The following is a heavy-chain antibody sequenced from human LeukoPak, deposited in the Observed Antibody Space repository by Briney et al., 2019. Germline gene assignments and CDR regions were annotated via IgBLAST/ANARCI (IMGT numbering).Heavy chain of an antibody. V-gene: IGHV4-39*01. CDR2: INFSGTT. CDR1: GGSISSSRFF. Sequence: PSETLSLTCTVSGGSISSSRFFWAWIRQPPGKGLEWIGNINFSGTTYYNPSLKSRVTISVDTSNNQFSLMLSSVTAADTAVYYCARRIANRNWFDPWGQGTLVTVSS. D-gene: IGHD1/OR15-1a*01. CDR3: ARRIANRNWFDP. J-gene: IGHJ5*02.